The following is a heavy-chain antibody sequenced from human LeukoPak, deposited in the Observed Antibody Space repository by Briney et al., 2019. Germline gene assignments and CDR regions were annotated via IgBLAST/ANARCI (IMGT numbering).Heavy chain of an antibody. J-gene: IGHJ5*02. CDR3: AKYTAGGVRWFDP. Sequence: RGVSLRLSCAASRYTFNSYAMLWLRHATGEGLEWVSGMSGSGCSIYYAESGKGRFTISRDNYKNTLYLEMNSLRAEDTAVYYCAKYTAGGVRWFDPWGQGTMVTVSS. V-gene: IGHV3-23*01. CDR1: RYTFNSYA. CDR2: MSGSGCSI. D-gene: IGHD3-10*02.